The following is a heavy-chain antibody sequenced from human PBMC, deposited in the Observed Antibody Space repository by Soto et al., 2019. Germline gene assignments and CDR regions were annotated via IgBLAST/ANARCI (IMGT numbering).Heavy chain of an antibody. CDR2: IYYSGST. Sequence: QVQLQESGPGLVKPSQTLSLTCTVSGGSISSGGYYWSWIRQHPGKGLEWIGYIYYSGSTYYNPCIKSLVTISVDTSKNQFSLKLSSVTAADTAVYYCARARATDDYRSRYYFDYWGQGTLVTVSS. D-gene: IGHD4-4*01. V-gene: IGHV4-31*01. CDR1: GGSISSGGYY. J-gene: IGHJ4*02. CDR3: ARARATDDYRSRYYFDY.